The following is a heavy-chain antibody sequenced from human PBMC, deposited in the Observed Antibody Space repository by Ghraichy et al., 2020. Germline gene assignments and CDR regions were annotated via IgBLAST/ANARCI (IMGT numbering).Heavy chain of an antibody. CDR2: IWYDGSNI. J-gene: IGHJ6*03. CDR3: ARDRGYSTSWSFDHFYYMDV. D-gene: IGHD6-13*01. CDR1: GFFFTSYG. V-gene: IGHV3-33*01. Sequence: GGSLRLSCAASGFFFTSYGMHWVRQAPGKGLEWVAGIWYDGSNIYYIDSVKGRFTISRDTSNSTLFLQMNDLRVEDTAVYYCARDRGYSTSWSFDHFYYMDVGGRGTTVTV.